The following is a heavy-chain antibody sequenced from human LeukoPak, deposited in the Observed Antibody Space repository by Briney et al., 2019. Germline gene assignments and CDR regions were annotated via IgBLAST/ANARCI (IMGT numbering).Heavy chain of an antibody. Sequence: GESLILSCAVSGLTFSTYWVNWARQAPGKGLEWVASINPSGSVKYYVNSVKGRFTISRDNAKNSLYLQMSNLRAEDTAVYFCARGGGLDVWGQGATVTVSS. J-gene: IGHJ6*02. CDR2: INPSGSVK. D-gene: IGHD3-16*01. CDR3: ARGGGLDV. CDR1: GLTFSTYW. V-gene: IGHV3-7*03.